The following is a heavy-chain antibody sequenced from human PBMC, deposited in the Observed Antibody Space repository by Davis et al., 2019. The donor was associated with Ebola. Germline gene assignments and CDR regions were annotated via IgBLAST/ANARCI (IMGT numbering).Heavy chain of an antibody. D-gene: IGHD3-22*01. Sequence: GESLKISCKGSGYSFTSYWIGWVRQMPGKGLEWMGIIYPGDSDTRYSPSFQGQVTISADKSISTAFLQWSSLKASDTAMYYCARGYYSSGYGRSGDYWGQGTLVTVSS. J-gene: IGHJ4*02. CDR3: ARGYYSSGYGRSGDY. CDR2: IYPGDSDT. CDR1: GYSFTSYW. V-gene: IGHV5-51*01.